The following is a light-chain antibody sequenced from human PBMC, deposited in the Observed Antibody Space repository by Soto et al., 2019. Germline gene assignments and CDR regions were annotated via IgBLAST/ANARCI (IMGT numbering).Light chain of an antibody. V-gene: IGLV1-40*01. CDR2: GDS. CDR3: QSYDSSLSASV. J-gene: IGLJ1*01. CDR1: SSNIGAGYD. Sequence: QSVLTQPPSVSGPPGQRVTISCTGSSSNIGAGYDVHWYQQLPGTAPKLLIYGDSNRPSGVPDRFSGSRSGTSASLAITGLQAEDEADYYYQSYDSSLSASVFGTGTKVTVL.